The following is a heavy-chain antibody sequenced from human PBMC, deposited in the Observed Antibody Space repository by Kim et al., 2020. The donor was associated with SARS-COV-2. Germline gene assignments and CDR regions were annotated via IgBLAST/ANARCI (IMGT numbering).Heavy chain of an antibody. J-gene: IGHJ4*02. CDR3: TRSWERSGNSRGFDY. D-gene: IGHD3-3*01. CDR1: GFTFGYYA. CDR2: IRSKAYGGTT. Sequence: GGSLRLSCTASGFTFGYYAMSWVRQAPGKGLEWVGFIRSKAYGGTTEYAASVKGRFTISRDDSKSIAYLQMNSLKTEDTAVYYCTRSWERSGNSRGFDYWGQGTLVTVSS. V-gene: IGHV3-49*04.